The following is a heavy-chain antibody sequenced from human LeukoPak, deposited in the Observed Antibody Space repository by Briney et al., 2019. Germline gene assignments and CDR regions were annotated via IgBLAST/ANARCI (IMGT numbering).Heavy chain of an antibody. V-gene: IGHV2-5*01. D-gene: IGHD3-22*01. CDR3: AHIISGYYSNWFDP. Sequence: SGFSLSTSXXXXGXIRQXPGKALEXXALIYWCDDKRYSPSLKSRLTITKDTSKNQVVLTMTNMAPMDTATYYCAHIISGYYSNWFDPWGQGTLVTVSS. J-gene: IGHJ5*02. CDR2: IYWCDDK. CDR1: GFSLSTSXXX.